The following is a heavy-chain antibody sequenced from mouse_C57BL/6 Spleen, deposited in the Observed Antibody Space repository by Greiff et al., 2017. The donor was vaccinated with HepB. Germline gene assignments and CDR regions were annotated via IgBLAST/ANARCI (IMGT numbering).Heavy chain of an antibody. J-gene: IGHJ3*01. CDR1: GYTFTSYW. D-gene: IGHD1-1*01. V-gene: IGHV1-69*01. CDR3: ASGYGSSWLVAY. CDR2: IDPSDSYT. Sequence: QVQLQQPGAELVMPGASVKLSCKASGYTFTSYWMHWVKQRPGQGLEWIGEIDPSDSYTNYNQKFKGKSTLTVDKSSSTAYMQLSSLTSEDSAVYYCASGYGSSWLVAYWGQGTLVTVSA.